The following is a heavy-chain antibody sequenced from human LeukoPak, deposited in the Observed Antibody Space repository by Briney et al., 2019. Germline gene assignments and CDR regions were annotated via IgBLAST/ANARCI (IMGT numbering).Heavy chain of an antibody. J-gene: IGHJ4*02. D-gene: IGHD6-13*01. CDR1: GGSLSGYY. CDR3: ARTVSSSWYRHFDY. CDR2: INHSGST. Sequence: PSETLSLTCAVYGGSLSGYYWSWIRQPPGKGLEWIGEINHSGSTNYNPSLKSRVTISVDTSKNQFSLKLSSVTAADTAVYYCARTVSSSWYRHFDYWGQGTLVTVSS. V-gene: IGHV4-34*01.